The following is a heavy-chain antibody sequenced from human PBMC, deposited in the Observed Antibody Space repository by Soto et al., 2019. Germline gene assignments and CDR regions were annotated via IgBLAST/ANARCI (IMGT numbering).Heavy chain of an antibody. V-gene: IGHV1-3*01. J-gene: IGHJ6*02. D-gene: IGHD3-10*01. CDR3: ARGKGMEENYFYYGMDI. Sequence: ASVKGSCQASGPTFSTYGMHWVRQAPGQSLEWMGWLNGGTGQTRYSQRFQDRVIITRDTSASTGYMELRSLRSEDTAVYYCARGKGMEENYFYYGMDIWGQGTTVTVSS. CDR1: GPTFSTYG. CDR2: LNGGTGQT.